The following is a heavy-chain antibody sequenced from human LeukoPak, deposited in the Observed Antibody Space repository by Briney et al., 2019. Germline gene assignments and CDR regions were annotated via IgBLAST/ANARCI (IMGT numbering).Heavy chain of an antibody. CDR2: ICGSGGST. J-gene: IGHJ4*02. Sequence: GGSLRLSCAASGFTFSNYAMSWVRQAPGKGLEWVSVICGSGGSTYYADSVKGRFTISRDNSKNTPYLQMNSLRVEDTAVYYCAKNSGGSCYSHLDHWGQGTLVTVSS. V-gene: IGHV3-23*01. D-gene: IGHD2-15*01. CDR3: AKNSGGSCYSHLDH. CDR1: GFTFSNYA.